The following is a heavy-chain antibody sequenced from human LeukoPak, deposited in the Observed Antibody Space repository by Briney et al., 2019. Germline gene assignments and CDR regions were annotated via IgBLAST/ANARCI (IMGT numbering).Heavy chain of an antibody. Sequence: SETLSLTCTVSGGSISSSSYYWGWIRQPPGKGLEWIGYIYYSGSTNYNPSLKSRVTISVDTSKNQFSLKLSSVTAADTAVYYCARVILENYDFWSGYSNWFDPWGQGTLVTVSS. J-gene: IGHJ5*02. CDR3: ARVILENYDFWSGYSNWFDP. CDR1: GGSISSSSYY. D-gene: IGHD3-3*01. CDR2: IYYSGST. V-gene: IGHV4-61*05.